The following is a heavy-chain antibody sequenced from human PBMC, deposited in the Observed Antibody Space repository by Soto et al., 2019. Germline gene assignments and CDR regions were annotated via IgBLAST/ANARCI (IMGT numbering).Heavy chain of an antibody. CDR3: VRGSGWYFY. CDR2: IYSSGTT. J-gene: IGHJ4*02. V-gene: IGHV4-59*01. CDR1: SGSFSGYY. D-gene: IGHD6-19*01. Sequence: QVQLRESGPGLVKPSETLSLTCTVSSGSFSGYYWSWIRQPPGKGLEWVGYIYSSGTTNYNPSLTXRXTXXVDPSKNQFSQKLSSVTAVDAAVSYCVRGSGWYFYWGQGTLVTVCS.